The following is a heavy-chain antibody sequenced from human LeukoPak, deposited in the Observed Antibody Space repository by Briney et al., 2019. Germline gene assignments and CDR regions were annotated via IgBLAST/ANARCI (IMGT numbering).Heavy chain of an antibody. CDR3: ARGRAITFGGVIVTFFDY. J-gene: IGHJ4*02. D-gene: IGHD3-16*02. CDR1: GYTFTGYY. V-gene: IGHV1-2*02. Sequence: GASMKVSCKASGYTFTGYYMHWVRQAPGQGLEWMGWINPNSGGTNYAQKFQGRVTMTRDTSISTAYMELSRLRSDDTAVYYCARGRAITFGGVIVTFFDYWGQGTLVTVSS. CDR2: INPNSGGT.